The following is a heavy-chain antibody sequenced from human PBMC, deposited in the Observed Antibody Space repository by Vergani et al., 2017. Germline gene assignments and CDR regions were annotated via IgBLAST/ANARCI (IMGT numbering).Heavy chain of an antibody. CDR1: GFSLNTRGVS. J-gene: IGHJ6*03. CDR3: SYRKTECGTSGWVYPFYYCYYMDV. Sequence: QITLKESGPTLVKPTQTLTLTCTFSGFSLNTRGVSVAWIRQPPGKALDWLSLIYWNDDQHYSPSLNNRVTITKDTSKSQVVLAMTNMDYVDTSNYYLSYRKTECGTSGWVYPFYYCYYMDVWGKGTTVTVSS. CDR2: IYWNDDQ. V-gene: IGHV2-5*04. D-gene: IGHD1-7*01.